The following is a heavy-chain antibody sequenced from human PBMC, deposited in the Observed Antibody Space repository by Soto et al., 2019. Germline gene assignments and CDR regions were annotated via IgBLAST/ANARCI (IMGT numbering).Heavy chain of an antibody. V-gene: IGHV3-30*18. J-gene: IGHJ6*02. D-gene: IGHD3-22*01. CDR2: ISYDGSYK. CDR1: GFTFSTYG. Sequence: GGSLRLSCAASGFTFSTYGMHWVRQAPGKGLEWVGLISYDGSYKYYAESMKGRFTISRDNSKNTLYLQLNSLRAADTAVYYCAKDPTYDSSGYYFYYGMDVWGQGTTVTVSS. CDR3: AKDPTYDSSGYYFYYGMDV.